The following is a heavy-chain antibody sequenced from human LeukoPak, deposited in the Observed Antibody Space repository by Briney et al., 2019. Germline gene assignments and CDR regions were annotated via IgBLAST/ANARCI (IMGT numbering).Heavy chain of an antibody. CDR2: ISSSTSYT. V-gene: IGHV3-21*01. D-gene: IGHD1-26*01. J-gene: IGHJ4*02. Sequence: GGSLRLSCAASGFTFSRYEMNWVRQAPGKGLEWVSSISSSTSYTYYAHSVKGRFTISRDNAKNSLYLQMNSLRAEDTAVYYCARDWRSGTYYLDYWGQGTLVTVSS. CDR3: ARDWRSGTYYLDY. CDR1: GFTFSRYE.